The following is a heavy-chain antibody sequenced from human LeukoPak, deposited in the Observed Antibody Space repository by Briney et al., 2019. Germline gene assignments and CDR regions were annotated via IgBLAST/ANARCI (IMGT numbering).Heavy chain of an antibody. CDR2: IWYDENTK. D-gene: IGHD3-10*01. J-gene: IGHJ6*03. CDR1: GFTFSSYG. Sequence: GGSLRLSCAASGFTFSSYGMHWVRQAPGKGLEWVAVIWYDENTKFYGDFVKGRFTISRDNSKNTVYLQMDSLRAEDTAVYYCAKGRTYGSGSFYMDVWGVGTTVTVSS. CDR3: AKGRTYGSGSFYMDV. V-gene: IGHV3-33*06.